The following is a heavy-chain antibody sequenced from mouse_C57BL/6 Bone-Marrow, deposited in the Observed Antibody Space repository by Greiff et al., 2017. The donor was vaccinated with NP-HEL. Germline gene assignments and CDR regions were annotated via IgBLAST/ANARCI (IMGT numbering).Heavy chain of an antibody. CDR1: GYTFTEYT. Sequence: QVQLKQSGAELVKPGASVKLSCKASGYTFTEYTIHWVKQRSGQGLEWIGWFYPGSGSIKYNEKFKVKATLTADKSSSTVYMERSRYTSENSAVYFCARHEDSSGPFAYWGQGTLVTVSA. J-gene: IGHJ3*01. D-gene: IGHD3-2*02. V-gene: IGHV1-62-2*01. CDR2: FYPGSGSI. CDR3: ARHEDSSGPFAY.